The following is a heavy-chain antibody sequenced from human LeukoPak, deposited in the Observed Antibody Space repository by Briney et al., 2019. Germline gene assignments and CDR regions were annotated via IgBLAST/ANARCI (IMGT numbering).Heavy chain of an antibody. D-gene: IGHD3-22*01. CDR2: ISSSSSYI. CDR1: AFTFSSYS. Sequence: GGSLRLSCAPSAFTFSSYSMSCVRQAPGKGLEWVSSISSSSSYIYYADSVKGRFTISRDNAKNSLYLQMNSLRAEDTAVYYCAREGYYDSSHYAFDIWGQGTMVTVSS. J-gene: IGHJ3*02. CDR3: AREGYYDSSHYAFDI. V-gene: IGHV3-21*01.